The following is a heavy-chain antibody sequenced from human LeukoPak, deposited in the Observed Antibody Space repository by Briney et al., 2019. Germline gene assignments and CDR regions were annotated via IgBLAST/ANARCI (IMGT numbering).Heavy chain of an antibody. CDR2: IRSKAYGGTT. CDR1: GFTSGDYA. CDR3: TRGIVDVFDP. V-gene: IGHV3-49*04. J-gene: IGHJ5*02. D-gene: IGHD3-16*02. Sequence: PGGSLRLSCTASGFTSGDYAMSWVRQAPGKRLEWVGFIRSKAYGGTTEYAASVKGRFTISRDDSKSIAYLQMNSLKTEDTAVYYCTRGIVDVFDPWGQGTLVTVSS.